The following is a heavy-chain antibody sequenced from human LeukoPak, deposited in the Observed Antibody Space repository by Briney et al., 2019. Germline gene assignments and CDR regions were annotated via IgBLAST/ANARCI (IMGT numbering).Heavy chain of an antibody. CDR1: GFTFSSYA. J-gene: IGHJ3*02. CDR3: AKEGDYYGSGSYRDGFDI. V-gene: IGHV3-30*04. D-gene: IGHD3-10*01. Sequence: GGSLRLSCAASGFTFSSYAMHWVRQAPGKGLEWVAVISYDGSNKYYADSVKGRFTISRDSFKNTLYLQMNSLRPEDTAVYYCAKEGDYYGSGSYRDGFDIWGQGTRATVSS. CDR2: ISYDGSNK.